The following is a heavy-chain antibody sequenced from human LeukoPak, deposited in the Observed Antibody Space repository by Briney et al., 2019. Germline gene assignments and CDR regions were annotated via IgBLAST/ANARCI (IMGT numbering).Heavy chain of an antibody. V-gene: IGHV5-51*01. CDR2: IYPGDSVT. CDR1: GDGLSSYG. D-gene: IGHD3-22*01. CDR3: ARGLFAYYYDSSGYRGYFDY. J-gene: IGHJ4*02. Sequence: GESLKISGEGSGDGLSSYGILCGRRMPGKGLEWMGIIYPGDSVTRYSPSFQGQVTISADKSISTAYLQWSSLKASDTAMYYCARGLFAYYYDSSGYRGYFDYWGQGTLVTVSS.